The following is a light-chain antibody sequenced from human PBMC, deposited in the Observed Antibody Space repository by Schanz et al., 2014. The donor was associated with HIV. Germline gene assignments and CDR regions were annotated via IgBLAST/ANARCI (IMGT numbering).Light chain of an antibody. V-gene: IGLV2-14*03. Sequence: QSALTQPASVSGSPGQSITISCTGTSSDVGGYNYVSWYQQHPGKVPKLIIYDVSNRPSGVSNRFSGSKSDNTASLTISGLQAEDEADYYCSSYAGSNKLGVFGGGTKLTVL. CDR3: SSYAGSNKLGV. CDR2: DVS. CDR1: SSDVGGYNY. J-gene: IGLJ2*01.